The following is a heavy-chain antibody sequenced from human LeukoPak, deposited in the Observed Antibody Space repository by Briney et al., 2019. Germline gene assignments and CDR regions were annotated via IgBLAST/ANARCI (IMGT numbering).Heavy chain of an antibody. CDR1: GLTFSTYS. J-gene: IGHJ4*02. CDR3: ARASNYDFDY. V-gene: IGHV3-48*01. D-gene: IGHD1-7*01. Sequence: GGSLRLSCAASGLTFSTYSMGWVSQAPGKGLEWVSYISDRSSTIYYPDSVKGRFTISRDNAKNSLYLQMDSLRAEDTAVYYCARASNYDFDYWGKGTMVTVSS. CDR2: ISDRSSTI.